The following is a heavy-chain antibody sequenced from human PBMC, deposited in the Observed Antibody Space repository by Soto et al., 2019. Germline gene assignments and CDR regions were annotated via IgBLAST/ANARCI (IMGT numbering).Heavy chain of an antibody. CDR3: ARDGYSSGWYGPASDP. Sequence: SVKASCKASGGTFSSYAISWVRQAPGQGLEWMGGIIPIFGTANYAQKFQGRVTITADESTSTAYMELSSLRSEDTAVYYCARDGYSSGWYGPASDPWGQGTLVTVSS. J-gene: IGHJ5*02. V-gene: IGHV1-69*13. CDR2: IIPIFGTA. CDR1: GGTFSSYA. D-gene: IGHD6-19*01.